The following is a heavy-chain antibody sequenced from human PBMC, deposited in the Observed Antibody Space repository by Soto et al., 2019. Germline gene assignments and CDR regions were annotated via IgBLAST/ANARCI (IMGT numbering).Heavy chain of an antibody. CDR1: GFTFSSYW. CDR2: INSDGSST. D-gene: IGHD2-2*01. V-gene: IGHV3-74*03. CDR3: ARVETCSSTSCYSVFDY. Sequence: EVPLVESGGGLVQPGGSLRLSCAASGFTFSSYWMHWVRQAPGKGLVWVSRINSDGSSTTYADSVKGRFTISRDNAKNTLYLKMNSLRAEDTAVYYCARVETCSSTSCYSVFDYWGQGTLVTVSS. J-gene: IGHJ4*02.